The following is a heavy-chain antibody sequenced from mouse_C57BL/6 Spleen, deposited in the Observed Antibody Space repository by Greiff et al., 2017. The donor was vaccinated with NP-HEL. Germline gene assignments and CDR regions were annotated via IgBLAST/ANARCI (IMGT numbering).Heavy chain of an antibody. D-gene: IGHD2-2*01. CDR3: TRGSTMVTTAY. CDR1: GYTFTDYE. J-gene: IGHJ3*01. CDR2: IDPETGGT. V-gene: IGHV1-15*01. Sequence: VQLQQSGAELVRPGASVTLSCKASGYTFTDYEMHWVKQTPVHGLEWIGAIDPETGGTAYNQKFKGKAILTADKSSSTAYMELRSLTSEDSAVYYCTRGSTMVTTAYWGQGTLVTVSA.